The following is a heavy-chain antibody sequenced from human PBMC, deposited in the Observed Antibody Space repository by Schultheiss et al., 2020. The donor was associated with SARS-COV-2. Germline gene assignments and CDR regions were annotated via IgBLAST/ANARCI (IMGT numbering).Heavy chain of an antibody. Sequence: GGSLRLSCSASGFTFSSYAMHWVRQAPGKGLEYVSAISSNGGSTYYADSVKGRFTISRDNSKNTLYLQMNSLRAEDTAVYYCARGRWGGSALDYWGQGTLVTVSS. V-gene: IGHV3-64*04. CDR3: ARGRWGGSALDY. CDR2: ISSNGGST. J-gene: IGHJ4*02. D-gene: IGHD4-23*01. CDR1: GFTFSSYA.